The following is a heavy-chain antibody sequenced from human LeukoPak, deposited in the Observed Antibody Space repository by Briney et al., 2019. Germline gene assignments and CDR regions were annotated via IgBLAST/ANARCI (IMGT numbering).Heavy chain of an antibody. CDR2: ISGSGGST. CDR1: GFTFSSYA. CDR3: ASILKAAAGTLYFDY. Sequence: GGSRRLSCAASGFTFSSYAMSWVRQAPGKGLEWVSAISGSGGSTYYADSVKGRFTISRDNSKNTLYLQMNSLRAEDTAVYYCASILKAAAGTLYFDYWGQGTLVTVSS. V-gene: IGHV3-23*01. D-gene: IGHD6-13*01. J-gene: IGHJ4*02.